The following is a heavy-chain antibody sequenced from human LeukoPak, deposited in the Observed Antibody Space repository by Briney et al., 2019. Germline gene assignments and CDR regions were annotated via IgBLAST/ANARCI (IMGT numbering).Heavy chain of an antibody. CDR2: IIPIFGTA. CDR3: VRGSYNWNDAPYYYYYMDV. Sequence: ASVKVSCKASGGTFSSYAISWVRQAPGQGLEWMGGIIPIFGTAKYAQKFQGRATITADESTSTAYMELSSLRSEDTAVYYCVRGSYNWNDAPYYYYYMDVWGKGTTVTISS. J-gene: IGHJ6*03. CDR1: GGTFSSYA. V-gene: IGHV1-69*13. D-gene: IGHD1-20*01.